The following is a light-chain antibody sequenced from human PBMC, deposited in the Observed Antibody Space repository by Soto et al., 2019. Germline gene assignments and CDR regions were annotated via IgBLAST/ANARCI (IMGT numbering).Light chain of an antibody. J-gene: IGKJ2*01. CDR2: AAS. CDR3: QQYYSYPPYT. Sequence: AIRITQSPSSLSASTGDRVTITYRASQGISSYLAWYQQKPGKAPKLLIYAASTLQSGVPSRFSGSGSGTDFTLTLSFLQSEDFATYYCQQYYSYPPYTFGQGTKLETK. V-gene: IGKV1-8*01. CDR1: QGISSY.